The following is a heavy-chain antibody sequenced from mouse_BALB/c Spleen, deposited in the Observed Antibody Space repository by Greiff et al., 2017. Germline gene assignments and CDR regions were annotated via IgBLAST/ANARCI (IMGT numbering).Heavy chain of an antibody. V-gene: IGHV1-69*02. D-gene: IGHD1-1*01. CDR2: IYPSDSYT. CDR3: TRWSYYEQFLDY. CDR1: GYTFTSYW. J-gene: IGHJ2*01. Sequence: QVHVKQPGAELVRPGASVKLSCKASGYTFTSYWINWVKQRPGQGLEWIGNIYPSDSYTNYNQKFKDKATLTVDKSSSTAYMQLSSPTSEDSAVYYCTRWSYYEQFLDYWGQGTTLTVSS.